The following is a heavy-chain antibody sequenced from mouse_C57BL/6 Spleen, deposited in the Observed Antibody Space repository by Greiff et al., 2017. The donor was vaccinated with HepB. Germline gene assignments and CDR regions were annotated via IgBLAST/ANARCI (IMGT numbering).Heavy chain of an antibody. D-gene: IGHD1-1*01. V-gene: IGHV1-55*01. CDR1: GYTFTSYW. CDR3: ARSPLLRSCMDY. CDR2: IYPGSGST. Sequence: QVQLQQPGAELVKPGASVKMSCKASGYTFTSYWITWVKQRPGQGLEWIGDIYPGSGSTNYNEKFKSKATLTVDTSSSTAYIQRSSLTSEDSAVYYCARSPLLRSCMDYWGQGTSVTVSS. J-gene: IGHJ4*01.